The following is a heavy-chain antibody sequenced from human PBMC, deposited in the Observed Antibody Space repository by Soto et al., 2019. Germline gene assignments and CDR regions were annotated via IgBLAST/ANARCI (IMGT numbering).Heavy chain of an antibody. CDR2: IYYSGST. CDR1: GGSISSGDYY. J-gene: IGHJ6*02. CDR3: ARDQLITMVRGAAPYYYYYGMDV. Sequence: KASETLSLTCTVSGGSISSGDYYWSWIRQPPGKGLEWIGYIYYSGSTYYNPSLKSRVTISVDTSKNQFSLKLSSVTAADTAVYYCARDQLITMVRGAAPYYYYYGMDVWGQGTTVTVSS. D-gene: IGHD3-10*01. V-gene: IGHV4-30-4*01.